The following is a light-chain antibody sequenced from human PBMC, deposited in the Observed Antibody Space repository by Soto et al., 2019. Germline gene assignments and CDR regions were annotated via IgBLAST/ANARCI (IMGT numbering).Light chain of an antibody. CDR2: GAS. V-gene: IGKV3-20*01. CDR3: QQHGSSPNT. Sequence: EIVLTQSPGTLTLSPGERATLYCRASQSVSNYLAWYQQKPGQTPRLLVYGASNRTTVIPDRFSGSGSGTDFTLTISRLEPEDFAVYYCQQHGSSPNTFGQGTQLEI. CDR1: QSVSNY. J-gene: IGKJ5*01.